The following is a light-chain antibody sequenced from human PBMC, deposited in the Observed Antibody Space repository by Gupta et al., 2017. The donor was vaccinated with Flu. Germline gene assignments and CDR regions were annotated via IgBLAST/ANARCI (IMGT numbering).Light chain of an antibody. CDR2: EVS. CDR1: SSDVGGYNY. Sequence: QSALTQPPSASGSPGQSVTISCTGTSSDVGGYNYVSWYQQHPGKAPNLMIYEVSKRPSGVPDRFSGSKSGTTASLTVSGLQAEDEADYYCSSYAGSNNFGVFGTGTKVTVL. V-gene: IGLV2-8*01. J-gene: IGLJ1*01. CDR3: SSYAGSNNFGV.